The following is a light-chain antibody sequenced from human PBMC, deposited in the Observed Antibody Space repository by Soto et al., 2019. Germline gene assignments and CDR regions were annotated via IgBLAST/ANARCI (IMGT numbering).Light chain of an antibody. CDR3: SSYTSSSTLDVV. CDR2: DVS. CDR1: SSDVCGYNY. V-gene: IGLV2-14*01. J-gene: IGLJ2*01. Sequence: QSALTQPASVSGSPGQSITISCTGTSSDVCGYNYVSWYQQHPGKAPKLMIYDVSNRPSGVSNRFSGSKSGNTASLTISGLQAEDEADYYCSSYTSSSTLDVVFGGGTKVTV.